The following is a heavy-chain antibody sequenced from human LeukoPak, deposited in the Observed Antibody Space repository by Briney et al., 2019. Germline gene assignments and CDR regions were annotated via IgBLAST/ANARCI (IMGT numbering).Heavy chain of an antibody. Sequence: GRSLRLSCAASGFTSSNAWMSWVRQAPGKGLEWVGRIKSKTDGGTTDYAAAVKGRFTISRDDSKNTLYLQMNSLKTEDTAVYYCTTDLLMETGYFDYWGQGTLVTVSS. CDR1: GFTSSNAW. CDR2: IKSKTDGGTT. D-gene: IGHD2-15*01. V-gene: IGHV3-15*01. CDR3: TTDLLMETGYFDY. J-gene: IGHJ4*02.